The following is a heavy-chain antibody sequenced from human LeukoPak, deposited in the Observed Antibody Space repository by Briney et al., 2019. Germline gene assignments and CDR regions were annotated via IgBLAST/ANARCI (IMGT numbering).Heavy chain of an antibody. CDR1: GGTFSSYA. V-gene: IGHV1-69*04. CDR3: ARGTPSGWYGTAY. D-gene: IGHD6-19*01. CDR2: IIPILGIA. Sequence: SVKVSCNASGGTFSSYAISWVRQAPGQGLEWMGRIIPILGIANYAQKFQGRVTITADKSTSTAYMELSSLRSEDTAVYYCARGTPSGWYGTAYWGQGTLVTVSS. J-gene: IGHJ4*02.